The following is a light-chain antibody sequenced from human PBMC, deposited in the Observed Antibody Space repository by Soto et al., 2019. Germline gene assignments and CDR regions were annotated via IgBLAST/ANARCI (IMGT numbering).Light chain of an antibody. CDR3: QQRSNWPPIT. Sequence: EIVLTQSPATLSLYPGERATLSCMASQSVSSILAWYQQKPGQAPRLLIYDASNRATGIPARFSGSGSGTDFTLTISTLEPEDFAVYYCQQRSNWPPITFGQGTRLEI. CDR1: QSVSSI. V-gene: IGKV3-11*01. CDR2: DAS. J-gene: IGKJ5*01.